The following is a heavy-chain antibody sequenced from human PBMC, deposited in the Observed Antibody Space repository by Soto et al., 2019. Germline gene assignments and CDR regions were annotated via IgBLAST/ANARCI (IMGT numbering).Heavy chain of an antibody. D-gene: IGHD3-9*01. Sequence: PSETLSLTCTFSGGSISSSSYYLGWIRQPPGKGLEWIGSIYYSGSTYYNPSLKSRVTISVDTSKNQFSLKLSSVTAADTAVYYCASNTYYDILTGQDYWGQGTLVTVSS. V-gene: IGHV4-39*01. J-gene: IGHJ4*02. CDR2: IYYSGST. CDR1: GGSISSSSYY. CDR3: ASNTYYDILTGQDY.